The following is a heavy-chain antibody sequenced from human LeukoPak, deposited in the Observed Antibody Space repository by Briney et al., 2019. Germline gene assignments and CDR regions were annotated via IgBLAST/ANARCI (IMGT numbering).Heavy chain of an antibody. CDR1: GFPFSTYA. CDR2: ISYDGSHK. D-gene: IGHD5-18*01. V-gene: IGHV3-30*18. CDR3: AKDRDTISIYYFYGMDV. J-gene: IGHJ6*02. Sequence: GGSLRLSCAASGFPFSTYAMHCVRKVPGKGLEWVAVISYDGSHKYYPDSVKGRFTISRDNSKNTLYLQMSSLRPEDTAIYYCAKDRDTISIYYFYGMDVWGQGTTVTVSS.